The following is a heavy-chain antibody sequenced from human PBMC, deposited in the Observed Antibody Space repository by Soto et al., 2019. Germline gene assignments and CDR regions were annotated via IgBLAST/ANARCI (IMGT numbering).Heavy chain of an antibody. V-gene: IGHV1-69*01. J-gene: IGHJ6*02. CDR2: IIPIFGTA. D-gene: IGHD6-6*01. CDR3: ARDGGGSSSYYYYYGMDV. CDR1: GGTFSSYA. Sequence: QVQLVQSGAEVKKPGSSVKVSCKASGGTFSSYAISWVRQAPGEGLEWMGGIIPIFGTANYAQKFQGRVTITADESTSTAYMELSSLRSEDTAVYYCARDGGGSSSYYYYYGMDVWGQGTTVTVSS.